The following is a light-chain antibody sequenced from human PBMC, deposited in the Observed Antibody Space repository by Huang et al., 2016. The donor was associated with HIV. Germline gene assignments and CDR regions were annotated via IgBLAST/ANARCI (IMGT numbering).Light chain of an antibody. V-gene: IGKV2-28*01. Sequence: DIVLTQSPLSLPVTPGEPASISCRSSQRLLYSNGYNYLNWYLQKPGHSPQVVISLDSNRASGVPDRFSGSGSGTDFTLKISRVEAEDVGFYYCMQGLQTPQTFGQGTKVEIK. CDR2: LDS. CDR3: MQGLQTPQT. J-gene: IGKJ1*01. CDR1: QRLLYSNGYNY.